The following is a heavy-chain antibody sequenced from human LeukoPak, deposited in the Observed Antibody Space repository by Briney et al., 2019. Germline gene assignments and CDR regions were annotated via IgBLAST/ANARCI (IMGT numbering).Heavy chain of an antibody. CDR1: GFTFSNFG. Sequence: GGSLRLSCAASGFTFSNFGMHWVRQAPGKGLEWVTFIRYDGSNKYYADSVKDRFTISRDNSKNTLYLQMNSLKTEDTAVYYCTRDYGDEAFDIWGQGTMVTVSS. D-gene: IGHD4-17*01. J-gene: IGHJ3*02. CDR3: TRDYGDEAFDI. CDR2: IRYDGSNK. V-gene: IGHV3-30*02.